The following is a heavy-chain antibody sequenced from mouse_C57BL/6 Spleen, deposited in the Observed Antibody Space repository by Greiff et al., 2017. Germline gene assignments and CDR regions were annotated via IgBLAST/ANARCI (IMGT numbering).Heavy chain of an antibody. Sequence: QVQLKESGAELVRPGASVTLSCKASGYTFTDHYINWVKQRPGQGLEWIARIYPGSGNTYYNEKFKGKATLTAEKSSSTAYMQLSSLTSEDSAVYFCARGIYDGYSDWFAYWGQGTLVTVSA. CDR2: IYPGSGNT. V-gene: IGHV1-76*01. CDR1: GYTFTDHY. CDR3: ARGIYDGYSDWFAY. J-gene: IGHJ3*01. D-gene: IGHD2-3*01.